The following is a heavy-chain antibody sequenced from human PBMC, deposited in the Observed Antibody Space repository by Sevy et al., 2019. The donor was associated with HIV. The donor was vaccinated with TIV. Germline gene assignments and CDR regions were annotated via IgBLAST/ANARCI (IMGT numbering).Heavy chain of an antibody. J-gene: IGHJ6*02. Sequence: LRLSCAAYGFPFNDHAMHWVRQVPGKGLEWVSGVSWNSRNIGYADSVKGRFTISRDNANHFLYLEMNSLRPEDTAFYYCAKDINRGCDGINCYPYYYYFYGLDVWGQGTTVTVSS. CDR2: VSWNSRNI. V-gene: IGHV3-9*01. CDR3: AKDINRGCDGINCYPYYYYFYGLDV. CDR1: GFPFNDHA. D-gene: IGHD2-21*01.